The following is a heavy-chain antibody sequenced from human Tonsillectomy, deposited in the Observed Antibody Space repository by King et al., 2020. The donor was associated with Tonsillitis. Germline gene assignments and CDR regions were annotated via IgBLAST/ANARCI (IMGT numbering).Heavy chain of an antibody. J-gene: IGHJ4*02. V-gene: IGHV4-38-2*02. CDR2: IDHSGSA. D-gene: IGHD2-15*01. CDR1: GYSLTSGYY. Sequence: VQLQESGPGLVKPSETLSLTCAVSGYSLTSGYYWGWIRQPPGKGLEWLGSIDHSGSAYYNPSLQSRVTLSVNTSKNEFSLKLSSVTAADTAVYYCARDPLQDTRVPEFWGQGTLVTVSS. CDR3: ARDPLQDTRVPEF.